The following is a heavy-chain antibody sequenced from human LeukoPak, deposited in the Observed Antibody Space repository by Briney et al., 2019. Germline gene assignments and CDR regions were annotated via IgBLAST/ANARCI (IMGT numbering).Heavy chain of an antibody. J-gene: IGHJ3*02. CDR3: ARDCSSTSCQGAFDI. Sequence: GSLRLSCAASGFTFSSYWMSWVRQAPGRGLEWVANIKQDGSEKYYVDSVKGRFTISRDNAKNSLYLQMNSLRAEDTAVYYCARDCSSTSCQGAFDIWGQGTMVTVSS. CDR1: GFTFSSYW. D-gene: IGHD2-2*01. CDR2: IKQDGSEK. V-gene: IGHV3-7*01.